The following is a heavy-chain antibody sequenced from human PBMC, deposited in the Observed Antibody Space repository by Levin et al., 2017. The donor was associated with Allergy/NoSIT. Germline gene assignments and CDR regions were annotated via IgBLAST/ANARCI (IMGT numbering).Heavy chain of an antibody. CDR3: ARDFGWNDAPGYYFDY. Sequence: PGGSLRLSCAASGFTFSSYAMHWVRQAPGKGLEWVAVISYDGSNKYYADSVKGRFTISRDNSKNTLYLQMNSLRAEDTAVYYCARDFGWNDAPGYYFDYWGQGTLVTVSS. V-gene: IGHV3-30*04. D-gene: IGHD1-1*01. CDR1: GFTFSSYA. J-gene: IGHJ4*02. CDR2: ISYDGSNK.